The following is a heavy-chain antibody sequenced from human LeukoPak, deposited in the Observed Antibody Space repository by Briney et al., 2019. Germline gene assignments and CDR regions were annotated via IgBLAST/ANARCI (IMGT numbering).Heavy chain of an antibody. CDR2: IYYSGSA. J-gene: IGHJ4*02. CDR1: GGSISSSKYY. V-gene: IGHV4-39*07. D-gene: IGHD3-10*01. Sequence: SETLSLTCTVSGGSISSSKYYWGWIRQPPGKGLEWIGSIYYSGSAYYNPSLKSRVTISVDTSKNQFSLKLTSVTAADTAVYYCARDARVQKWFGEVIMTTTYYFDDWGQGTLVTVSS. CDR3: ARDARVQKWFGEVIMTTTYYFDD.